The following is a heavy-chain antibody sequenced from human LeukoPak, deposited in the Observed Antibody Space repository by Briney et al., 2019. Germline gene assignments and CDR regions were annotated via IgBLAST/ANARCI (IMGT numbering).Heavy chain of an antibody. Sequence: PGGSLRLSCAASGFTFSSYAMHWVRQVPGKGLEWVAVISYDGSNKYYADSVKGRITISRDNSKNTLYLQMNSLRAEDTAVYYRARPQRVDIVATITPDAFDIWGQGTMVTVSS. V-gene: IGHV3-30-3*01. CDR1: GFTFSSYA. CDR2: ISYDGSNK. J-gene: IGHJ3*02. D-gene: IGHD5-12*01. CDR3: ARPQRVDIVATITPDAFDI.